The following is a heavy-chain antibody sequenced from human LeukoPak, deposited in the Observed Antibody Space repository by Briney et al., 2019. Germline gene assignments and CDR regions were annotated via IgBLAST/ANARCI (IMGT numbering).Heavy chain of an antibody. CDR2: ISSSSSYI. D-gene: IGHD3-10*01. Sequence: GGSVRLSCAASGFTFSSYSMNWVRQAPGKGLEWVSSISSSSSYIYYADSVKGRLTISRDNAKNSLSLQMNSLRAEDTAVYYCARIAMVRGIIIDAFDNWGQGTMVTVSS. CDR3: ARIAMVRGIIIDAFDN. CDR1: GFTFSSYS. V-gene: IGHV3-21*01. J-gene: IGHJ3*02.